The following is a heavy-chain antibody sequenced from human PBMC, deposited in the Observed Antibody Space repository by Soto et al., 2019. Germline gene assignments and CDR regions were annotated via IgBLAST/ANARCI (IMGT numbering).Heavy chain of an antibody. CDR3: AHAGDFDLLSFDR. Sequence: QITLKESGPPLVRPAQTLTLTCAFSGFSLTTTRMGVAWIRQPPGKALEWLALIYWDDDKRYSPSLKNRLTVSKDTSTSRVVLTITKSSPDDTGTYFCAHAGDFDLLSFDRWGPGTLVTVS. V-gene: IGHV2-5*02. J-gene: IGHJ4*02. CDR2: IYWDDDK. D-gene: IGHD3-9*01. CDR1: GFSLTTTRMG.